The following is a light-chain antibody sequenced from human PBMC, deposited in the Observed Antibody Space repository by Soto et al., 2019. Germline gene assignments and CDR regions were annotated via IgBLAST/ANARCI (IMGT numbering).Light chain of an antibody. CDR3: QQYANLPLT. V-gene: IGKV1-33*01. Sequence: DIEMTQSPPSLSASVGDRVTITCQASQDIDKYLNWYQQKPGKAPELLIYSASILETGVPSRFSGNGSGTDFTFTISTLQPEDVAAYYCQQYANLPLTVGPGTKVDIK. CDR2: SAS. CDR1: QDIDKY. J-gene: IGKJ3*01.